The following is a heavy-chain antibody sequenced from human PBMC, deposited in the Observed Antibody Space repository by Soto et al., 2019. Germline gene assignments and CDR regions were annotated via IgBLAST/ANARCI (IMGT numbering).Heavy chain of an antibody. D-gene: IGHD1-26*01. CDR3: ARDSRGATQDAFDI. V-gene: IGHV1-69*01. CDR1: GGTFSSYA. CDR2: IIPIFGTA. Sequence: GASVKGYCRASGGTFSSYAISWVRQAPGQGLEWMGGIIPIFGTANYAQKFQGRVTITADESTSTAYMELSSLRSEDTAVYYCARDSRGATQDAFDIWGQGTMVTVSS. J-gene: IGHJ3*02.